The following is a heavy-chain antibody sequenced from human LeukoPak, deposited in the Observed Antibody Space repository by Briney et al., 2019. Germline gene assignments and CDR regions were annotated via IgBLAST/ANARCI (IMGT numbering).Heavy chain of an antibody. Sequence: GGSLRLSRAASGFSFTTYVMTWVRQAPGKGLEWVSRVSDGGYYTYYADSVKGRFTISRDNSKNTLYLQMNSLRAEDTAVYYCAKGTLPDYWGQGTLVTVSS. CDR1: GFSFTTYV. D-gene: IGHD2-15*01. J-gene: IGHJ4*02. CDR3: AKGTLPDY. V-gene: IGHV3-23*01. CDR2: VSDGGYYT.